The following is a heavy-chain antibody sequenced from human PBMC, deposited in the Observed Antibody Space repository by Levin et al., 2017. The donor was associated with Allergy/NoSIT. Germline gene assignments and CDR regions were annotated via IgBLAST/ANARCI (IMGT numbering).Heavy chain of an antibody. CDR2: ISDDGSYK. CDR3: AKDGLGYSSSWRIFDY. D-gene: IGHD6-13*01. V-gene: IGHV3-30*18. Sequence: GESLKISCAASGFTFRNYGMHWVRQAPGKGLEWVAVISDDGSYKYYAGSVKGRFAISRDNSKNTLYLQMNSLRPEDTAVYYCAKDGLGYSSSWRIFDYWGHGTLVTVSS. CDR1: GFTFRNYG. J-gene: IGHJ4*01.